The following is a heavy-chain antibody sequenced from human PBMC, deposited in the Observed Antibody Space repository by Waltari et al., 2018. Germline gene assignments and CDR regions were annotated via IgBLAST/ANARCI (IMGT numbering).Heavy chain of an antibody. CDR3: ARDYLGIGAAGTFDY. CDR2: INPSGCST. Sequence: QVQLVQSGAEVKKPGASVKVSCKASGYTFTSYYIHLVRQAPGKGLEWMGIINPSGCSTSYAQKFQGRITMTRDTSTSTVYMELSSLRSEDTAVYYCARDYLGIGAAGTFDYWGQGTLVTVSS. V-gene: IGHV1-46*01. D-gene: IGHD6-13*01. CDR1: GYTFTSYY. J-gene: IGHJ4*02.